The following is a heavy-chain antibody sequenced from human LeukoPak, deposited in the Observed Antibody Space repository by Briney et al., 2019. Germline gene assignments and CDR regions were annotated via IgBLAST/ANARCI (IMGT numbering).Heavy chain of an antibody. J-gene: IGHJ4*02. D-gene: IGHD3-10*01. CDR3: ARSKWFGELYFDY. CDR2: IYYSGST. Sequence: SETLSLTCTVSGGSISSYYWSWIRQPPGKGLEWIGYIYYSGSTNYNPSLKSRVTISVDTSKNQFSLKLSSVTAAGTAVYYCARSKWFGELYFDYWGQGTLVTVSS. V-gene: IGHV4-59*08. CDR1: GGSISSYY.